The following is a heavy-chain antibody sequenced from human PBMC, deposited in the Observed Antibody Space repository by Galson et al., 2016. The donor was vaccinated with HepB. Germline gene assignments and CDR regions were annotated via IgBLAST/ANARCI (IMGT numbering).Heavy chain of an antibody. CDR1: GFTFSSYW. CDR3: AREYEGIAKSYYKALDV. Sequence: SLRLSCAASGFTFSSYWIHWVRQAPGKGLVWVSRINRDGGSISYADSVKGRFTISRDYAKSTVYLQMSSLRAEDTAVYYCAREYEGIAKSYYKALDVWGQGTTVTVSS. V-gene: IGHV3-74*01. J-gene: IGHJ6*02. CDR2: INRDGGSI. D-gene: IGHD6-13*01.